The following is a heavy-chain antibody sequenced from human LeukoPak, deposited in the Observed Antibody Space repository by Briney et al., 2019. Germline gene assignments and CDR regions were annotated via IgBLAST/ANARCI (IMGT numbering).Heavy chain of an antibody. CDR1: GGSISSSSYY. D-gene: IGHD3-9*01. V-gene: IGHV4-39*07. J-gene: IGHJ4*02. CDR3: ARGHYDILTAYYYHFDY. Sequence: SETLSLTCTVSGGSISSSSYYWGWIRQPPGKGLEWIGSFYHSGTTHYNPSLKSRVTISVDTSKNQFSLRLSSVTAADTAVYYCARGHYDILTAYYYHFDYWGQGTQVTVSS. CDR2: FYHSGTT.